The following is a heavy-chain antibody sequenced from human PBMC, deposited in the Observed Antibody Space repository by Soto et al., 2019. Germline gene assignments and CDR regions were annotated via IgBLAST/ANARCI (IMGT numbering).Heavy chain of an antibody. CDR2: ISGSGGST. Sequence: EVQLLESGGGLVQPGGSLRLSCAASGFTFSSYAMSWVRLAPGKGLEWVSAISGSGGSTYYAESVKGRFTISRDNSKNTRYLQMNSLRAEDTAVYYCAKDVDILVVPAAPNDAFDIWGQGTMVTVSS. J-gene: IGHJ3*02. CDR3: AKDVDILVVPAAPNDAFDI. V-gene: IGHV3-23*01. D-gene: IGHD2-2*01. CDR1: GFTFSSYA.